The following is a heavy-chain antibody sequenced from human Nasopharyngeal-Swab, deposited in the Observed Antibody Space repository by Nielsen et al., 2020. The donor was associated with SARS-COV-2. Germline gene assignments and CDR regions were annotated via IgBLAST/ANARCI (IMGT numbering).Heavy chain of an antibody. CDR3: AKGLEMATADY. CDR1: GFTFSSYG. J-gene: IGHJ4*02. D-gene: IGHD5-24*01. V-gene: IGHV3-30*18. CDR2: ISYDGSNK. Sequence: GESLKISCAASGFTFSSYGMHWVRQAPGKGLEWVAVISYDGSNKYYADSVEGRFTISRDNSKNTLYLQMNSLRAEDTAVYYCAKGLEMATADYWGQGTLVTVSS.